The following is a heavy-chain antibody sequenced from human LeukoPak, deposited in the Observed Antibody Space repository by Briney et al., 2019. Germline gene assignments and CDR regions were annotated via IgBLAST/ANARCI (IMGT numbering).Heavy chain of an antibody. V-gene: IGHV4-34*01. D-gene: IGHD6-13*01. CDR3: ARSRYSSSWYLAY. CDR1: GGSFSGYY. CDR2: INHSGST. Sequence: PSETLSLTCAVYGGSFSGYYWSWIRQPPGKGLEWIGEINHSGSTNYNPSLKSRVTISVDTSKNQFSLKLSSVTAADTAVYYCARSRYSSSWYLAYWGQGTLVTVSS. J-gene: IGHJ4*02.